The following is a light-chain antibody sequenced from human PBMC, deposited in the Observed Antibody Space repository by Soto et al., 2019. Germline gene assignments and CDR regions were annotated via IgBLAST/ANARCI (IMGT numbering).Light chain of an antibody. J-gene: IGLJ2*01. CDR2: DVS. CDR1: SSDVGGYNY. V-gene: IGLV2-14*01. Sequence: QSALTQPASVSGSPGQSITISCTGTSSDVGGYNYVSWYQQHPGKAPKLMIYDVSNRPSGVSNRFSGSKSGNTASLTISGLQAEDEADYYSSSYTSSSTLVVFGGGTKPTVL. CDR3: SSYTSSSTLVV.